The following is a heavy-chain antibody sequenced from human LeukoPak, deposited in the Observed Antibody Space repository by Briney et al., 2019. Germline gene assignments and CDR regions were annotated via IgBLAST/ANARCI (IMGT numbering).Heavy chain of an antibody. CDR3: AELGITMIGGV. J-gene: IGHJ6*04. CDR2: ISSSGSTI. V-gene: IGHV3-11*04. CDR1: GGSISNYY. D-gene: IGHD3-10*02. Sequence: PSETLSLICTVSGGSISNYYWSWIRQAPGKGLEWVSYISSSGSTIYYADSVKGRFTISRDNAKNSLYLQMNSLRAEDTAVYYCAELGITMIGGVWGKGTTVTISS.